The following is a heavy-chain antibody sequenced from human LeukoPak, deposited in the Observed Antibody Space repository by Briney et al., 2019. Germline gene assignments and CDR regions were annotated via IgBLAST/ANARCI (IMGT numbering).Heavy chain of an antibody. D-gene: IGHD6-19*01. Sequence: SETLSLTCTVSGGSISSGDYYWSWIRQPPGKGLEWIGYIYYSGSTYYNPSLKSRVTISVDTSKNQFSLKLSSVTAADTAVYYCARQRGISVADYYFDYWGQGTLVTVSS. V-gene: IGHV4-30-4*08. CDR3: ARQRGISVADYYFDY. CDR1: GGSISSGDYY. J-gene: IGHJ4*02. CDR2: IYYSGST.